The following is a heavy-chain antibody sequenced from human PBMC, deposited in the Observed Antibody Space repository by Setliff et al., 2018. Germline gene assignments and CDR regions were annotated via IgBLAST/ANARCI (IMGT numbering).Heavy chain of an antibody. J-gene: IGHJ6*03. Sequence: SETLSLTCAVSGYSISSGYYWGWIRQPPGKGLEWIGSIYHSGSTNYNPSLKSRVTISVDTSKNQFSLKLSSVTAADTAVYYCATSIAARYYYYYMDVWGKGTTVTVSS. CDR2: IYHSGST. V-gene: IGHV4-38-2*01. D-gene: IGHD6-6*01. CDR3: ATSIAARYYYYYMDV. CDR1: GYSISSGYY.